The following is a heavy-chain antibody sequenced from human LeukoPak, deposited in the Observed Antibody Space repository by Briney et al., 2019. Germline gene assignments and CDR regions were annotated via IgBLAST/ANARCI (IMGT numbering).Heavy chain of an antibody. CDR1: GGTFSSYA. D-gene: IGHD3-3*01. CDR2: IIPIFGTA. V-gene: IGHV1-69*05. J-gene: IGHJ5*02. Sequence: APVKVSCKASGGTFSSYAISWVRQAPGQGLEWMGGIIPIFGTANYAQKFQGRVTITTDESTSTAYMELSSLRSEDTAVYYCARDAETENYDFWSGYRYNWFDPWGQGTLVTVSS. CDR3: ARDAETENYDFWSGYRYNWFDP.